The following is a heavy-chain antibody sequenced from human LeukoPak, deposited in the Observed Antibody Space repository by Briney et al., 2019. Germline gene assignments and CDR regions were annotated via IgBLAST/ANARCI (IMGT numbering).Heavy chain of an antibody. V-gene: IGHV4-61*02. J-gene: IGHJ6*03. CDR3: ARAPYYYYYMDV. CDR2: IYTSGST. Sequence: SQTLSLTCTVSGGSISSGSYYWSWIRQPAGKGLEWIGRIYTSGSTNYNPSLKSRVTISVDTSKNQFSLELSSVTAADTAVYYCARAPYYYYYMDVWGKGTTVTVSS. CDR1: GGSISSGSYY.